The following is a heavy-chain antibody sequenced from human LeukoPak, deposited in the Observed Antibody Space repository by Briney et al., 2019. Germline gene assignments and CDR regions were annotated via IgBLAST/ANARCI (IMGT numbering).Heavy chain of an antibody. CDR2: MSGSGAGT. D-gene: IGHD3-22*01. CDR1: GFTFRNYA. J-gene: IGHJ4*02. Sequence: GGSLRLSCAASGFTFRNYAMTWVRQAPGKGLEWVSAMSGSGAGTYYADSVKGRFTISRDNSEKTLYLQMNSPRAEDTAVYYCAKTFYYDSSGYWDDWGQGTLVTVSS. V-gene: IGHV3-23*01. CDR3: AKTFYYDSSGYWDD.